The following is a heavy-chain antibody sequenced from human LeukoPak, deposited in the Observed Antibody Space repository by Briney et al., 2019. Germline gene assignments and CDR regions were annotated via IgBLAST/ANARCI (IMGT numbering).Heavy chain of an antibody. V-gene: IGHV1-18*01. CDR2: MRAYNGKT. CDR1: GYTFTSYG. Sequence: ASGKVSCKASGYTFTSYGISWVRQAPGQGLGGMGWMRAYNGKTNDAQKLQGRVTMTTDTSTSTDYMEMRSMRSDDTAVYYCERDTEGYCSSNSCYRDDAFDIWGQGTMVTVSS. J-gene: IGHJ3*02. D-gene: IGHD2-2*02. CDR3: ERDTEGYCSSNSCYRDDAFDI.